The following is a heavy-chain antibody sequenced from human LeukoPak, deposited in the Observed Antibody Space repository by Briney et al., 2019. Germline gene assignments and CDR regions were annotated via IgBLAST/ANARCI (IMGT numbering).Heavy chain of an antibody. D-gene: IGHD3-9*01. CDR3: AKDPVVRYFDWSRDWFDP. Sequence: PGGSLRLSCAASGFTFSTYGMSWVRQAPGKGLEWVSAISGSGGSTYYADSVKGRFTISRDNSKNTLYLQMNSLRAEDTAVYYCAKDPVVRYFDWSRDWFDPWGQGTLVTVSS. CDR1: GFTFSTYG. V-gene: IGHV3-23*01. CDR2: ISGSGGST. J-gene: IGHJ5*02.